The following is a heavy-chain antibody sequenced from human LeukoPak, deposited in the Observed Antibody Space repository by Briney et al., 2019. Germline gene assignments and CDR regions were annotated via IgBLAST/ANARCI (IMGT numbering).Heavy chain of an antibody. CDR1: GFTFSSYW. Sequence: PGGSLRLSCAASGFTFSSYWMSWVRQAPGKGLEWVANIRQDGSEKYYVDSVKGRFTISRDNAKNSLYLQMNSLRAEDTAVYYCARDFFYYDSSGYYFDLYYHYGMDVWGQGTTVTVSS. J-gene: IGHJ6*02. V-gene: IGHV3-7*01. CDR3: ARDFFYYDSSGYYFDLYYHYGMDV. CDR2: IRQDGSEK. D-gene: IGHD3-22*01.